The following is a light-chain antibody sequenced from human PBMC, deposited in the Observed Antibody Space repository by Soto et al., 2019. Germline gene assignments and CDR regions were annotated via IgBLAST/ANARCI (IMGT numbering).Light chain of an antibody. CDR2: DVT. J-gene: IGLJ1*01. V-gene: IGLV2-11*01. Sequence: QSVLTQPRSVSGSPGQSVTISCSGTSSDVGGYNYVSWYQQRPGKAPKLMIYDVTKWPSGVPDRFSGSKSGNTASLTISGLQAEDEADYYCCSYAGRYTYVFGTETKVTVL. CDR1: SSDVGGYNY. CDR3: CSYAGRYTYV.